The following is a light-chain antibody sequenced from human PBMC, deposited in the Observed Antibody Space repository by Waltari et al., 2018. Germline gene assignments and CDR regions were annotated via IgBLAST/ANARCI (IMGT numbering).Light chain of an antibody. V-gene: IGLV2-8*01. CDR2: EVS. J-gene: IGLJ2*01. CDR1: SSDVGGYNY. CDR3: SSYAGSSNLV. Sequence: QSALTQPPSASGSPGQSVTISCTGTSSDVGGYNYVSWYQQHPGKAPKLMIYEVSKRPSGVPVRFSGSKSGNTASLTVSGLQAEDEAGYYCSSYAGSSNLVFGGGTKLTVL.